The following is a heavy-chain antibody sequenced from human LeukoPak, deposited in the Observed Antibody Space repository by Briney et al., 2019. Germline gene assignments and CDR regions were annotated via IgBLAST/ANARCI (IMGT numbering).Heavy chain of an antibody. CDR2: INPNSGGT. Sequence: GASVKVSCKASGYTFTGYYMHWVRQAPGQGLEWMGWINPNSGGTNYAQKFQGRVTMTRDTSTSTVYMELSSLRSEDTAVYYCARGLAAAGGDGMDVWGQGTTVTVSS. CDR1: GYTFTGYY. D-gene: IGHD6-13*01. J-gene: IGHJ6*02. V-gene: IGHV1-2*02. CDR3: ARGLAAAGGDGMDV.